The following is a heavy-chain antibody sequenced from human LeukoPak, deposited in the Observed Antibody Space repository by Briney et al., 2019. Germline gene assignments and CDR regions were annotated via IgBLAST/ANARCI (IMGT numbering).Heavy chain of an antibody. CDR1: GGSISSYY. CDR2: IYYSGST. Sequence: SETLSLTCTVSGGSISSYYWSWIRQPPGKGLEWIGYIYYSGSTNYNPSLKSRVTISVDTSKNQFSLKLSSVTAADTAVYYCARVGYCSSTSCYPRGYFDYWGQGTLVTVSS. CDR3: ARVGYCSSTSCYPRGYFDY. V-gene: IGHV4-59*01. D-gene: IGHD2-2*01. J-gene: IGHJ4*02.